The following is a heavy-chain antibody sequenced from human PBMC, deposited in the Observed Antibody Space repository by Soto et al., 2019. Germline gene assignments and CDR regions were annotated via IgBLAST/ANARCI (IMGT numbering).Heavy chain of an antibody. Sequence: GGSLRLSCAASGFPVSSNYMSWVRQAPGKGLEWVSVIYIGGSTYYADSVRGRFTISRENSKNTLYLQMKSLRAEDTAVYYCARDPPPKRYGMDVWGQGTSVTGFS. CDR1: GFPVSSNY. CDR2: IYIGGST. CDR3: ARDPPPKRYGMDV. V-gene: IGHV3-53*01. J-gene: IGHJ6*02.